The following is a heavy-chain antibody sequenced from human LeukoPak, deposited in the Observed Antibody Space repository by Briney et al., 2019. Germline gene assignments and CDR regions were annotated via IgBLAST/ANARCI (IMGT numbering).Heavy chain of an antibody. Sequence: SETLSLTCAVYGGSFSGYYWSWIRQPPGKGLEWIGEINHSGSTNYNPSLKSRVTMSVDTSKNQFSLKLSSVTAADTAVYYCARALDSSGYYSLTSPLNWFDPWGQGTLVTASS. D-gene: IGHD3-22*01. CDR3: ARALDSSGYYSLTSPLNWFDP. V-gene: IGHV4-34*01. J-gene: IGHJ5*02. CDR2: INHSGST. CDR1: GGSFSGYY.